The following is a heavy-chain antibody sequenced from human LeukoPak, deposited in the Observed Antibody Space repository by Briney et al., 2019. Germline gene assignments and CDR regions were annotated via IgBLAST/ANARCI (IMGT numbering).Heavy chain of an antibody. CDR1: GYTFTSYG. CDR2: ISAYNGST. Sequence: ASVKVSCKASGYTFTSYGISWVRQAPGQGLEWMGWISAYNGSTNYAQKLQGRVTMTTDTSTSTAYMELRSLRSDDTAVYYCARTLIAAAGKLDYYGMDVWGQGTTVTVSS. D-gene: IGHD6-13*01. V-gene: IGHV1-18*01. J-gene: IGHJ6*02. CDR3: ARTLIAAAGKLDYYGMDV.